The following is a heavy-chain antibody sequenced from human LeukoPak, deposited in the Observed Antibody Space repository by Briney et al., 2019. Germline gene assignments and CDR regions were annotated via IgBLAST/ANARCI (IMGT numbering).Heavy chain of an antibody. CDR3: AREREGFSDY. CDR1: GGSISSYY. V-gene: IGHV4-59*01. D-gene: IGHD1-26*01. CDR2: IYYSGST. J-gene: IGHJ4*02. Sequence: SETLSLTCTVSGGSISSYYWSWIRQPPGKGLEWIGYIYYSGSTNYNPSLKSRVTISVDTSKNQFSLKLSSVTAADTAVYYCAREREGFSDYWGQGTLVTVSS.